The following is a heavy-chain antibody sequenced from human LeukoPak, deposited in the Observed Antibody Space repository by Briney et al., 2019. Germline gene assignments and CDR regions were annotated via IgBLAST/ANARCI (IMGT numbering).Heavy chain of an antibody. CDR3: AKTSPGSYQYCMDV. CDR1: GFTFRLYA. V-gene: IGHV3-23*01. Sequence: GGSLRLSCAASGFTFRLYAMKWVRQAPGKGLEWVSVISDGGGDTYYADSVKGRFTNSTDNSKYTLYLQMETLRAEDTAVYYCAKTSPGSYQYCMDVRGQGTTVTVSS. D-gene: IGHD3-16*02. CDR2: ISDGGGDT. J-gene: IGHJ6*02.